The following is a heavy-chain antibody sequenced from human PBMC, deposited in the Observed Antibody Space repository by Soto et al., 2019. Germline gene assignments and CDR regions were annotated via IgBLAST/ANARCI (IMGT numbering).Heavy chain of an antibody. CDR1: GGSISDNW. D-gene: IGHD2-21*01. V-gene: IGHV4-4*02. Sequence: QVQLQESGPGLVKPSGTLSLTCAVSGGSISDNWWSWVRQPPGKGLEWIVEISHTGTTHYNPSLWSRVTISIDKSKYHFSLNRSSVAAADTDVYYCASHIAVPRRRGFDFWGQGTLVTVFS. J-gene: IGHJ4*02. CDR2: ISHTGTT. CDR3: ASHIAVPRRRGFDF.